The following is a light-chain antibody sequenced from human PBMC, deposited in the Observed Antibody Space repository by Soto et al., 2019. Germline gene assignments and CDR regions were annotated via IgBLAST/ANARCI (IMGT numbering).Light chain of an antibody. CDR1: HTVFHTSYNKDF. CDR3: QQYYSSVT. V-gene: IGKV4-1*01. J-gene: IGKJ2*01. CDR2: WAS. Sequence: DIVMTQPPDSLSVSLGERATINCKSSHTVFHTSYNKDFLAWYQQKAGQPPKLLFYWASTRESGVPARFSGGGSGTDFSLTISSLQPEDVAVYYCQQYYSSVTFGQGTKVDIK.